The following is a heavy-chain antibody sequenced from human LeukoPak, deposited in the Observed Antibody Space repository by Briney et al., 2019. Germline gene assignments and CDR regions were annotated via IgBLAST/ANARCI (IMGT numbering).Heavy chain of an antibody. D-gene: IGHD2-2*01. J-gene: IGHJ5*02. CDR2: IYTSGST. Sequence: SETLSLTCTVSGGSISSYYWSWIRQPAGKGLEWIGRIYTSGSTNYNPSLKSRVTMSVDTSKNQFSLKLSSVTAADTAVYYCARDCNSTSCPPADWFDPWGQGTLVTVSS. V-gene: IGHV4-4*07. CDR3: ARDCNSTSCPPADWFDP. CDR1: GGSISSYY.